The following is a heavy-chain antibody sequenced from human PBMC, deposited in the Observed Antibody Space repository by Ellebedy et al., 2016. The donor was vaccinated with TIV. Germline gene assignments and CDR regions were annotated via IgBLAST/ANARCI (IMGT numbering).Heavy chain of an antibody. CDR2: IYSGGST. V-gene: IGHV3-66*01. J-gene: IGHJ4*02. D-gene: IGHD6-19*01. Sequence: GESLKISCAASGLTVSSNYMSWVRQAPGKGLEWVLVIYSGGSTYYADSVKGRFTISRDNSKNTLYLQMNSLRAEDTAVYYCAKSTSGWWVFDYWGQGTLVTVSS. CDR1: GLTVSSNY. CDR3: AKSTSGWWVFDY.